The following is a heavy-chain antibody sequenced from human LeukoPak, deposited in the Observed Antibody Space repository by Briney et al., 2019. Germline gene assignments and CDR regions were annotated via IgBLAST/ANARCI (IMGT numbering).Heavy chain of an antibody. CDR2: IYYSGST. D-gene: IGHD4-23*01. CDR3: ATRLRWPSYFDY. CDR1: GGSISGTSYY. J-gene: IGHJ4*02. Sequence: SETLSLTCTVSGGSISGTSYYWGWIRQPPGKGLEWIGSIYYSGSTYYNPSLKSRVTISVDTSKNQFPLKVDSVTDADTAVYYCATRLRWPSYFDYYGQGTLVTVSS. V-gene: IGHV4-39*01.